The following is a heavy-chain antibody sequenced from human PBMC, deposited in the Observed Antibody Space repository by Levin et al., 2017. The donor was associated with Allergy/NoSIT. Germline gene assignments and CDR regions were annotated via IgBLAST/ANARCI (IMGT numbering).Heavy chain of an antibody. CDR1: GYTFRVYG. CDR2: ISPNNGHT. J-gene: IGHJ3*02. D-gene: IGHD6-19*01. Sequence: ASVKVSCKASGYTFRVYGIIWVRQAPGEGLEWLGWISPNNGHTKVSHKVQGRVTMTTDASTTTAYLDIRSLTSDDTAVYYCARDLGTGWYDNAFEIWGQGSLVSVSS. V-gene: IGHV1-18*01. CDR3: ARDLGTGWYDNAFEI.